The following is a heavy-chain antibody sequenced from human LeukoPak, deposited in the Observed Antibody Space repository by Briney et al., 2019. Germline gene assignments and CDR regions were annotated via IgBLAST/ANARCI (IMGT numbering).Heavy chain of an antibody. CDR1: GYTFSGYC. Sequence: ASVNVSCKASGYTFSGYCMHWVRQAPGQGLEWMRRINSNTGGTIYAQKFQGRVSMTRDTSISTAYMEVSRLISDDTAVYYCARDDRLRAFDIWGQGTMVLVSS. D-gene: IGHD2-15*01. V-gene: IGHV1-2*06. CDR2: INSNTGGT. CDR3: ARDDRLRAFDI. J-gene: IGHJ3*02.